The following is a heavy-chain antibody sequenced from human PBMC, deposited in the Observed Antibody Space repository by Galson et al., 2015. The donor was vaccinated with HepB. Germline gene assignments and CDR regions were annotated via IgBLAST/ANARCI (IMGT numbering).Heavy chain of an antibody. V-gene: IGHV3-30*04. J-gene: IGHJ4*02. CDR3: ARGTPHMAVGELYFDY. CDR1: GFTFSSYA. D-gene: IGHD3-10*01. Sequence: SLRLSCAASGFTFSSYAMHWVRQAPGKGLEWVAVISYDGSNKYYADSVKGRFTISRDNSKNTLYLQMNSLRAEDTAVYYCARGTPHMAVGELYFDYWGQGTLVTVSS. CDR2: ISYDGSNK.